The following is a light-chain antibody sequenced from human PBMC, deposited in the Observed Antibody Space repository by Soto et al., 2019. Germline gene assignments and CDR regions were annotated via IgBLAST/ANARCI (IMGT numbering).Light chain of an antibody. Sequence: QSALTQPASVSGSPGQSITISCTGTSSDVGVYNYVSWYQQLPGKAPKLMIYDVSNRRSGVSNRFSGSKSGNTASLTISGLPAEDEADYYCGSYSSSSTLVFGGGTKLTVL. CDR1: SSDVGVYNY. CDR2: DVS. J-gene: IGLJ2*01. V-gene: IGLV2-14*01. CDR3: GSYSSSSTLV.